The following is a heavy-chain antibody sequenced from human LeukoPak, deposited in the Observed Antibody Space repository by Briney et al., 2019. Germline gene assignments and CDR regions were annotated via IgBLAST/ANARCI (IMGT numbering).Heavy chain of an antibody. Sequence: ASVKVSCKASVYTFTSYDINWVRQATGQGLEWMGWMNPNSGNTGYAQKFQGRVTMTRNTSISTAYMELSSLRSEDTAVYYCARSGYQLLWVQYYYGMDVWGQGTTVTVSS. CDR3: ARSGYQLLWVQYYYGMDV. D-gene: IGHD2-2*01. J-gene: IGHJ6*02. V-gene: IGHV1-8*01. CDR1: VYTFTSYD. CDR2: MNPNSGNT.